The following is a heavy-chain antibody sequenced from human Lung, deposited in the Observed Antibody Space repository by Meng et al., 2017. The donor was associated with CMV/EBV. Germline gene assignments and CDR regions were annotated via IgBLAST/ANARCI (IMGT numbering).Heavy chain of an antibody. V-gene: IGHV5-51*01. CDR2: IYPGDSDT. D-gene: IGHD4-11*01. J-gene: IGHJ4*02. CDR1: GYTFTTYW. Sequence: EXXKISXKGSGYTFTTYWIGWVRQMPGKGLEWMGMIYPGDSDTRYSPSFQGQVTISADKSISTAYLQWSSLKASDTAMYYCARRGYNNYPTDYWGQGTLVTVSS. CDR3: ARRGYNNYPTDY.